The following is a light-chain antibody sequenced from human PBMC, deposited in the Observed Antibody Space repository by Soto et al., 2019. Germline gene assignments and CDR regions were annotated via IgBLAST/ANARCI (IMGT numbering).Light chain of an antibody. J-gene: IGKJ4*01. CDR1: QSVSSN. CDR3: QQYDVWPLT. CDR2: DAL. V-gene: IGKV3D-15*01. Sequence: EIVMTQSPPTLSVSPGERATLSCRASQSVSSNLAWYQQKPSQAPRLLIYDALIRATDIPARFSGSGSGTEFTLTISSLQSEDFALYFCQQYDVWPLTFGGGTKVEIK.